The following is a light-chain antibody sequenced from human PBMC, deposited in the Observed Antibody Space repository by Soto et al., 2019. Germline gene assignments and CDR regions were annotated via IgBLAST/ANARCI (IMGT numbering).Light chain of an antibody. CDR2: EVS. J-gene: IGLJ3*02. Sequence: QSALTQPPSASGSPGQSVTISCTGTSSDVGGHNYVSWYQQHPGKAPKLMIYEVSKRPSGVPDRFSGSKSGNTASLTVSGLQAEDEADYYCSSYRGSSNLVFGGGTQLTVL. CDR1: SSDVGGHNY. CDR3: SSYRGSSNLV. V-gene: IGLV2-8*01.